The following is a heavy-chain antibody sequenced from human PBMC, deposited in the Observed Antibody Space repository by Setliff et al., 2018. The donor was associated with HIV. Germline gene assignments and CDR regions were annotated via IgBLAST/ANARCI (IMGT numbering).Heavy chain of an antibody. V-gene: IGHV3-48*03. CDR1: GFTFSSYE. Sequence: PGGSLRLSCAASGFTFSSYEMNWVRQAPGKGLEWVSYISSSGSTIYYADSVKGRFTISRDNAKNSLYLQMNSLRAEDTAVYYCASSNSYGSYYYYGMDVWGQGTTVTVSS. D-gene: IGHD5-18*01. CDR2: ISSSGSTI. CDR3: ASSNSYGSYYYYGMDV. J-gene: IGHJ6*02.